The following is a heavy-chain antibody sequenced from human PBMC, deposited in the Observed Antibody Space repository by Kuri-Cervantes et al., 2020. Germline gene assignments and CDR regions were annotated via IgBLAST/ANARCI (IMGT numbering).Heavy chain of an antibody. CDR1: GFSFSTYG. CDR3: IRDLAGAYGY. V-gene: IGHV3-30*03. Sequence: GGSLRLSCAASGFSFSTYGMHWVRQFPGKGLEWVAVISCDGNTKYYADSVKGRFTISRDNAKNTLYLQMSSLRVEDTAVYYCIRDLAGAYGYWGQGVVVTVSS. D-gene: IGHD6-19*01. CDR2: ISCDGNTK. J-gene: IGHJ4*02.